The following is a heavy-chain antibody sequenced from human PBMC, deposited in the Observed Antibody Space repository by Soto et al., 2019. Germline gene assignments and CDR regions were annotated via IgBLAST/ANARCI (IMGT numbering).Heavy chain of an antibody. Sequence: QVQLVQSGAEVTKPGASVKVSCETSGYTFTTYYMHWVRRAPGQGLEWMGMINPSGGSTSYAQKFQGRVTMTTNTSTRTIYMELSSLRRDDTAIYYCARRAYNYANMDVWGQGTTVTVSS. CDR2: INPSGGST. CDR1: GYTFTTYY. CDR3: ARRAYNYANMDV. D-gene: IGHD5-18*01. J-gene: IGHJ6*02. V-gene: IGHV1-46*01.